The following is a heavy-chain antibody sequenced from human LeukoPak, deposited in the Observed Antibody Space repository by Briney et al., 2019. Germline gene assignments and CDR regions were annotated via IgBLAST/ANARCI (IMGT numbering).Heavy chain of an antibody. J-gene: IGHJ4*02. V-gene: IGHV3-30*18. CDR1: GFTFSSYW. D-gene: IGHD4-17*01. Sequence: GGSLRLSCAASGFTFSSYWMSWVRQAPGKGLEWLTLISHDGSNEYYADSVKGRFTISRDNSKNTLCLQMNSLRVEDTAVYYCAKEIWPTVTTPGHTHFDYWGQGTLVTVSS. CDR3: AKEIWPTVTTPGHTHFDY. CDR2: ISHDGSNE.